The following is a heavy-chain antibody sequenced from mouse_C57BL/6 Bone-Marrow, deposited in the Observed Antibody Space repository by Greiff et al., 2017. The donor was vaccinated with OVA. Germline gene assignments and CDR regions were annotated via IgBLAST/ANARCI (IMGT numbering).Heavy chain of an antibody. D-gene: IGHD2-2*01. J-gene: IGHJ3*01. V-gene: IGHV1-82*01. CDR2: IYPGDGDT. CDR1: GYAFSSSW. Sequence: VQLQQSGPELVKPGASVKISCKASGYAFSSSWMNWVKHRPGKGLEWIGRIYPGDGDTNYNGKFKGKATLTADKSSSTAYMQLSSLTSEDSAVYFCAREGYYGYDGFAYWGQGTLVTVSA. CDR3: AREGYYGYDGFAY.